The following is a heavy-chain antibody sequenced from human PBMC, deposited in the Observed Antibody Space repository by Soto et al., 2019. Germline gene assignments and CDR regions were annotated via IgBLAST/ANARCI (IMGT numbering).Heavy chain of an antibody. CDR1: GASIYNGGYF. J-gene: IGHJ4*02. V-gene: IGHV4-30-4*01. CDR2: IHNSGSP. CDR3: ASGPTTEKVDS. Sequence: QVQLQESGPGLVRPSQTLSLTCSVSGASIYNGGYFWSWIRQSPGKGLEWIGPIHNSGSPYNNPSLKSRVTIPADTSMNQSALALTSVTAADTAMYYCASGPTTEKVDSWGQGVLVTVSS.